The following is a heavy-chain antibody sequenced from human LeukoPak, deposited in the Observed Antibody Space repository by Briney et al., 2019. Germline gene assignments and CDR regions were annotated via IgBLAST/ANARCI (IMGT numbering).Heavy chain of an antibody. V-gene: IGHV4-39*07. D-gene: IGHD5-24*01. CDR3: AREGRRDGYKVLGYFDY. Sequence: SETLSLTCTVSGGSISSSSYYWGWIRQPPGKGLEWIGSIYYSGSTYYNPSLKSRVTISVDTSKNQFSLKLSSVTAADTAVYYCAREGRRDGYKVLGYFDYWGQGTLVTVSS. CDR1: GGSISSSSYY. CDR2: IYYSGST. J-gene: IGHJ4*02.